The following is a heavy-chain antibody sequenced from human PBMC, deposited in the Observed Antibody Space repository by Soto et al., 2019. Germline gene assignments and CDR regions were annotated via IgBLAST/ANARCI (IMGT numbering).Heavy chain of an antibody. CDR3: ARSRDGYSFYFYFGMDG. CDR2: ILHDGSAE. CDR1: RFTFTSYD. V-gene: IGHV3-30*03. Sequence: GGSLRPSCAASRFTFTSYDMHWVRQAPGKGLEWMALILHDGSAEYYADSVKGRFTISRDNSKNTLYLQMNSLRAEDTAVYYCARSRDGYSFYFYFGMDGWGQGTTVTVSS. D-gene: IGHD4-4*01. J-gene: IGHJ6*02.